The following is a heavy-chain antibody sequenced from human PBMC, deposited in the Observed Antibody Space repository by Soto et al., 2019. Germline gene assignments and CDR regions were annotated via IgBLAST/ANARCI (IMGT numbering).Heavy chain of an antibody. D-gene: IGHD3-3*01. V-gene: IGHV3-48*02. J-gene: IGHJ6*02. CDR1: GFTFGTYS. Sequence: GALRLSCAGSGFTFGTYSMNWVRQAAGKGLEWIAYISYDSDTIQYADSVKGRFTISRDNAKNSLYLQMNSLRDEDTAVYYCARLYYDYVWGQGTTVTVPS. CDR3: ARLYYDYV. CDR2: ISYDSDTI.